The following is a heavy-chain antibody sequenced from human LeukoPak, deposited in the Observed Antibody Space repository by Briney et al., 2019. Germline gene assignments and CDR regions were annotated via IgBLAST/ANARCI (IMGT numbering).Heavy chain of an antibody. CDR2: IWYDGSQK. D-gene: IGHD2-2*01. CDR1: GFTFGNYG. V-gene: IGHV3-33*01. J-gene: IGHJ5*02. Sequence: GRSLRLSCAASGFTFGNYGMHWVRQALGKGLEWVAVIWYDGSQKYYADSVKGRFTISRDNSKNTLYLQMNSLRAEDTAVYYCARPYCSSSNCPGWFDPWGQGTLVAVSP. CDR3: ARPYCSSSNCPGWFDP.